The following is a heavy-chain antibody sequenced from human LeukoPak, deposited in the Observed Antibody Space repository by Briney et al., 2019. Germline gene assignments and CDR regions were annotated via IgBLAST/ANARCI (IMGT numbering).Heavy chain of an antibody. CDR3: ATTIPRSLWSGYYTADY. CDR1: GGTFSSYA. V-gene: IGHV1-69*01. J-gene: IGHJ4*02. CDR2: IIPIFGTA. D-gene: IGHD3-3*01. Sequence: SSVKVSCKVSGGTFSSYAISWVRQAPGQGLEWTGGIIPIFGTANYAQQFQGRVTITADESTSTAYLELSSLRSEDTAVYYCATTIPRSLWSGYYTADYWGQGTLVTVSS.